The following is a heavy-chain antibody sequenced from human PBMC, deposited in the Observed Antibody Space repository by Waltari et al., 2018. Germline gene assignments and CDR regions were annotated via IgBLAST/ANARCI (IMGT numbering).Heavy chain of an antibody. CDR2: IYHSGGT. CDR3: AREGRGSYCSSTSCPFDY. CDR1: GGSISSSNW. Sequence: QVQLQESRPGLVKPSGTLSLTCAVSGGSISSSNWWSWVRQPPGKGLEWIGEIYHSGGTNDNQSLRSRVTIAVDKSKNQFSLKLSAVTAADTAVYYCAREGRGSYCSSTSCPFDYWGQGTLVTVSS. V-gene: IGHV4-4*02. D-gene: IGHD2-2*01. J-gene: IGHJ4*02.